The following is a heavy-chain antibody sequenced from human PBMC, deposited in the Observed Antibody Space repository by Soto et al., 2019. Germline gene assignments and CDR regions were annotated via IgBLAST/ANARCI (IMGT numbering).Heavy chain of an antibody. V-gene: IGHV3-30-3*01. CDR2: ISYDGSNK. D-gene: IGHD6-13*01. CDR1: GFTFSSYA. J-gene: IGHJ6*02. CDR3: ARDHGSSWYGHYYYGMDV. Sequence: QVQLVESGGGVVQPGRSLRLSCAASGFTFSSYAMHWVRQAPGKGLEWVAVISYDGSNKYYADSVKGRFTISRDNSKNTLYLQMNRLRAEDTAVYYCARDHGSSWYGHYYYGMDVWGQGTTVTVSS.